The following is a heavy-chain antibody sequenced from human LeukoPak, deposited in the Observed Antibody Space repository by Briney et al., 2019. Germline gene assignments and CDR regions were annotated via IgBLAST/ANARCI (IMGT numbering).Heavy chain of an antibody. Sequence: SETLSLTCAVYGGSFSGYYWSWIRQPPGKGLEWIGEINHSGSTNYNPSLKSRVTISVDTSKNQFSLKLSSVTAADTAVYYCASAAGHSSGWYAYFDYWGQGTLVTVSS. CDR3: ASAAGHSSGWYAYFDY. V-gene: IGHV4-34*01. CDR2: INHSGST. J-gene: IGHJ4*02. D-gene: IGHD6-19*01. CDR1: GGSFSGYY.